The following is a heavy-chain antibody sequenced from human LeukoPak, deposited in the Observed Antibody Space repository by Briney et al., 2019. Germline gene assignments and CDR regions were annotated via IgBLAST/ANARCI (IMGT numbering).Heavy chain of an antibody. D-gene: IGHD5-18*01. CDR1: GGSISSYH. CDR2: IYYSGST. CDR3: ARGGRYGRGYYFDY. Sequence: PSETLSLTCTVSGGSISSYHWSWIRQPPGKGLEWIGYIYYSGSTNYNPSLKSRVTISVDTSKNQFSLKLSSVTAADTAVYYCARGGRYGRGYYFDYWGQGTLVTVSS. V-gene: IGHV4-59*01. J-gene: IGHJ4*02.